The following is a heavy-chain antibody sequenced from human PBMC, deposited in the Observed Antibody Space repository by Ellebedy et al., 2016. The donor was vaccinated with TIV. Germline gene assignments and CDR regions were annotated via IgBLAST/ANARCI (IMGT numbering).Heavy chain of an antibody. J-gene: IGHJ4*02. CDR3: ASLPSYCGSDCYLDH. Sequence: MPSETLSLTCTVSGGSISSYYWSWIRQPPGKGLEWIGYIYYNGSTNYNPSLKSRVTISVDRSKNQFSLKLSSVTAADTAVYYCASLPSYCGSDCYLDHWGQGTLVTVSS. D-gene: IGHD2-21*02. V-gene: IGHV4-59*01. CDR2: IYYNGST. CDR1: GGSISSYY.